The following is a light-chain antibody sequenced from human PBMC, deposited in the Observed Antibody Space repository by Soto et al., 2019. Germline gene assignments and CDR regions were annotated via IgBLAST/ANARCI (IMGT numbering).Light chain of an antibody. CDR1: SSNIGAGYD. CDR3: QSYDSSLSGRYV. Sequence: QSVLTQPPSVSGAPGQRVTISCTGSSSNIGAGYDVHWYQQLPGTAPKLLIYGNSNRPSGVPDRFSGSKSGTSASLAITGLQAEDAADYYCQSYDSSLSGRYVFGTGPKLTVL. CDR2: GNS. V-gene: IGLV1-40*01. J-gene: IGLJ1*01.